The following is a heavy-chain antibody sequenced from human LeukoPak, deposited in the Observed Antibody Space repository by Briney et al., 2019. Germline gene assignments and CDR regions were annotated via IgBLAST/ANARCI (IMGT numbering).Heavy chain of an antibody. CDR1: GFTFSGSA. Sequence: GGSLRLSCAASGFTFSGSAMHWVRQAPGKGLEWVANIKQDGSEKYYVDSVKGRFTISRDNAKNSLYLQMNSLRAEDTAVYYCARDRQWSNFDYWGQGTLVTVSS. D-gene: IGHD2-8*01. CDR2: IKQDGSEK. V-gene: IGHV3-7*01. J-gene: IGHJ4*02. CDR3: ARDRQWSNFDY.